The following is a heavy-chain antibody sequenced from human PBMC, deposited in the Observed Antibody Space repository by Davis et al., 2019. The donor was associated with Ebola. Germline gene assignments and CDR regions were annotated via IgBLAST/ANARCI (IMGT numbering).Heavy chain of an antibody. V-gene: IGHV1-2*04. CDR1: GYTFTGYY. CDR3: ARGTHPDEYSSSNGFDY. D-gene: IGHD6-6*01. Sequence: AASVKVSCKASGYTFTGYYMHWVRQAPGQGLEWMGWINPNSGVTNYAQKFQGWVTMTRDTSISTAYMELSRLRADDTAVYYCARGTHPDEYSSSNGFDYWGQGTLVTVSS. J-gene: IGHJ4*02. CDR2: INPNSGVT.